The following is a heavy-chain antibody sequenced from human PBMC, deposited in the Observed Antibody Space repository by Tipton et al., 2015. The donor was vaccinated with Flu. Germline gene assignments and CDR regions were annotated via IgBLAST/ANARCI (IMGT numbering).Heavy chain of an antibody. J-gene: IGHJ4*02. CDR3: VRRISRRWLVPFDY. Sequence: TLSLTCIVSGGSINSTNYYWAWIRQPPGKGLEWVGSLFYSRGAYYNPSLKSRVTIPVDTSKTQFSLKLISLTAADTAVYYCVRRISRRWLVPFDYWGQGTLVAVSS. CDR1: GGSINSTNYY. V-gene: IGHV4-39*01. CDR2: LFYSRGA. D-gene: IGHD4-23*01.